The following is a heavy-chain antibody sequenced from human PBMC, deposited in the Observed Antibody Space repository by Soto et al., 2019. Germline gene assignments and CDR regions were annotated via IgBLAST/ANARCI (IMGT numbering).Heavy chain of an antibody. CDR1: GFTFGTYG. Sequence: SLRLSCAASGFTFGTYGMHWVRQAPGKGLEWVAVISYDGSNKYYADSVKGRFTISRDNSKNTLYLQMNSLRAEDTAVYYCAKERRGYSYGYPYYFDYWGQGTLVTVSS. D-gene: IGHD5-18*01. V-gene: IGHV3-30*18. CDR2: ISYDGSNK. CDR3: AKERRGYSYGYPYYFDY. J-gene: IGHJ4*02.